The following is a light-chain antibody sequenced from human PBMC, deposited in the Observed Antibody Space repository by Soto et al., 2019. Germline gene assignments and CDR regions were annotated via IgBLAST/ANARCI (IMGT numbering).Light chain of an antibody. CDR3: QQYNHWPPLT. CDR2: GAS. V-gene: IGKV3-15*01. J-gene: IGKJ4*01. Sequence: EIVMTQSPGTLSVSPEERATLSCRASQSVSSNLAWYQQKPGQAPKLLIYGASTRATGIPARFSGSGSGTEFTLTISSLQSEDFAVNYCQQYNHWPPLTFGGGTKVGIK. CDR1: QSVSSN.